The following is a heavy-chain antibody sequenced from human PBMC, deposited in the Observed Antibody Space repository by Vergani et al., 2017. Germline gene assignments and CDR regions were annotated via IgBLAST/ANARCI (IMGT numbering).Heavy chain of an antibody. V-gene: IGHV3-33*01. CDR3: AGAIAAASPFDY. CDR2: IWYDGSNK. CDR1: GFTFSSYG. D-gene: IGHD6-13*01. J-gene: IGHJ4*02. Sequence: VQLLESGGGLVQPGGSLRLSCAASGFTFSSYGMHWVRQAPGKGLEWVAVIWYDGSNKYYADSVKGRFTISRDNSKNTLYLQMNSLRAEDTAVYYCAGAIAAASPFDYWGQGTLVTVSS.